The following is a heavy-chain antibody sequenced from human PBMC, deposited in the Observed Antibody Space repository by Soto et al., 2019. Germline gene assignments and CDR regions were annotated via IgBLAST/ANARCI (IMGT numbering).Heavy chain of an antibody. CDR2: IIPMFGTA. D-gene: IGHD5-18*01. V-gene: IGHV1-69*12. J-gene: IGHJ4*02. CDR3: ASGIQLSLRRINDGYSG. Sequence: QVQLVQSGAEVKKPESSVKVSCKAPGGTFSTYAISWVRQAPGQGLEWMGGIIPMFGTANYAQRFQDRVTITADESTDTVYMELSSMIYEDRAVYSCASGIQLSLRRINDGYSGWGQGTLVTVSS. CDR1: GGTFSTYA.